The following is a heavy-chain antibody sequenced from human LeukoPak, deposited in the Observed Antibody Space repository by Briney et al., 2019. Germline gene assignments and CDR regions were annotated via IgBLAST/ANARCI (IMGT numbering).Heavy chain of an antibody. J-gene: IGHJ4*02. CDR2: IVGSGGSA. D-gene: IGHD2-15*01. V-gene: IGHV3-23*01. CDR3: ASRYCSGGSCYNRYYFDY. CDR1: GFTFSDYA. Sequence: GGSLRLSCAASGFTFSDYAMSWVRQAPGEGLEWVSAIVGSGGSAYYADSVKGRFTISRDNSKNTLYLQMNSLRAEDTAVYYCASRYCSGGSCYNRYYFDYWGQGTLVTVSS.